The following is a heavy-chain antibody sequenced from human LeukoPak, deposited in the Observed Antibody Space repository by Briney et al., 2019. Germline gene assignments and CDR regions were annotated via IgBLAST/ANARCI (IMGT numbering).Heavy chain of an antibody. CDR2: IYSGGST. Sequence: GGSLRLSCAASEFTVSSNYMSWVRQAPGKGLEWVSVIYSGGSTYYADSVKGRFTISRDNAKNSLYLQMNSLRAEDTAVYYCARGGGIAARPLDYWGQGTLVTVSS. V-gene: IGHV3-53*01. CDR3: ARGGGIAARPLDY. D-gene: IGHD6-6*01. J-gene: IGHJ4*02. CDR1: EFTVSSNY.